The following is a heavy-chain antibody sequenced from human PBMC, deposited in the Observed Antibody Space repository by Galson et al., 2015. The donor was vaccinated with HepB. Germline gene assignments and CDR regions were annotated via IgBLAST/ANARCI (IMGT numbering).Heavy chain of an antibody. Sequence: SLRLSCAASGFTFDDYAMHWVRQAPGKGLEWVSGITWNSRDIGYADSVKGRFTISRDNAKNTLYLQMNSLRAEDTALYYRTKRSGSKRQKSSDYYYYGMDVWGQGTTVTVS. CDR2: ITWNSRDI. CDR3: TKRSGSKRQKSSDYYYYGMDV. CDR1: GFTFDDYA. J-gene: IGHJ6*02. V-gene: IGHV3-9*01. D-gene: IGHD3-10*01.